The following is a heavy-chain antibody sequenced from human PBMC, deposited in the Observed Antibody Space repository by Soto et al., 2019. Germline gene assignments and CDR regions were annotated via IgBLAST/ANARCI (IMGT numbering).Heavy chain of an antibody. CDR2: ISYDGSNK. D-gene: IGHD3-22*01. CDR1: GFTFSSYA. V-gene: IGHV3-30-3*01. CDR3: ARDPTDYYDSSGYDPHFDY. J-gene: IGHJ4*02. Sequence: PGGSLRLSCAASGFTFSSYAMHWVRHAPGKGLEWVAVISYDGSNKYYADSVKGRFTISRDNSKNTLYLQMNSLRAEDTAVYYCARDPTDYYDSSGYDPHFDYWGQGTLVTVSS.